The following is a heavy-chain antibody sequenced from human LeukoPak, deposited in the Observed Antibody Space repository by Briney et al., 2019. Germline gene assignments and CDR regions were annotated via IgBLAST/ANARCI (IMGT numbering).Heavy chain of an antibody. Sequence: ASVKVSCKASGYTFTGYYMHWVRQAPGQGLEWMGWINPNSGGTNYAQKFPGWVTMTRDTSISTAYMELNRLRSDDTAVYYCARGTRSVVVVPAASLDYWGQGTLVTVSS. CDR3: ARGTRSVVVVPAASLDY. V-gene: IGHV1-2*04. CDR2: INPNSGGT. CDR1: GYTFTGYY. J-gene: IGHJ4*02. D-gene: IGHD2-2*01.